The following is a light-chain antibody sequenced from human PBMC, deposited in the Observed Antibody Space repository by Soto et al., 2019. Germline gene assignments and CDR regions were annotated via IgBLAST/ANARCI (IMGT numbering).Light chain of an antibody. Sequence: PGERATLSCRASQSVSSNYFAWYQQKPGQAPRLLIYGVSSRATGIPDRFSGSGSGTDFTLTISRLEPEDFAVYYCQQYTNTNNPWMFGQGTKV. V-gene: IGKV3-20*01. CDR1: QSVSSNY. J-gene: IGKJ1*01. CDR3: QQYTNTNNPWM. CDR2: GVS.